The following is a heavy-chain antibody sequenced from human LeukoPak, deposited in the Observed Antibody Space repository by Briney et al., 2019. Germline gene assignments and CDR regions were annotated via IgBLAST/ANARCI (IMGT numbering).Heavy chain of an antibody. CDR1: GFTFSTYG. J-gene: IGHJ4*02. CDR2: IWNDGSNK. CDR3: ARGLEGFDY. Sequence: GSLRLSCAASGFTFSTYGMHWVRQAPGKGLEWVAVIWNDGSNKYYADSVKGRFTISRDNSKNTLCLQMNSLRAEDTAVYYCARGLEGFDYWGLGTLVTVSS. V-gene: IGHV3-33*01.